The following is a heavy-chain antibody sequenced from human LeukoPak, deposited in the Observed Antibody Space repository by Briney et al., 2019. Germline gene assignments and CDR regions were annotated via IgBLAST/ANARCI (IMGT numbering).Heavy chain of an antibody. CDR3: AREDEAYDAFDI. CDR2: ISYDGSNK. Sequence: GRSLRLSCAASGFTFSSHAMHWVRQAPGKGLEWVAVISYDGSNKYYADSVKGRFTISRDNSKNTLYLQMNSLRAEDTAVYYCAREDEAYDAFDIWGQGTMVTVSS. J-gene: IGHJ3*02. CDR1: GFTFSSHA. V-gene: IGHV3-30-3*01.